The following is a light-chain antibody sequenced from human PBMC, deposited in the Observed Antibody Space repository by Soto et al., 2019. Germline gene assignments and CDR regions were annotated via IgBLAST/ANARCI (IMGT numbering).Light chain of an antibody. J-gene: IGLJ2*01. CDR1: SSDVGGYNY. CDR2: EVS. V-gene: IGLV2-14*01. CDR3: SSYTSSSTVV. Sequence: QSVLTQPASVSGSPGQSITISCTGTSSDVGGYNYVSWYQQHPGKAPKLMIFEVSNRPSGVSNRFSGSKSGNTASLTISGLQAEDEADYYWSSYTSSSTVVFGGGTKLTVL.